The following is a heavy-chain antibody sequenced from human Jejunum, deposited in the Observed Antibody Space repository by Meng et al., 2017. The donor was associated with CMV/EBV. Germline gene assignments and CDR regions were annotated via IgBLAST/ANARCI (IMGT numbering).Heavy chain of an antibody. Sequence: VSGFTFSDHCMAWVRQAPEKGLEWVGRIRNKADGHTTEYAASVKGRFTISRDDSQNSLYLQMKGLKTEDSAVYYCTRASVGATSFDYWSQGTLVTVSS. CDR1: GFTFSDHC. CDR3: TRASVGATSFDY. D-gene: IGHD1-26*01. V-gene: IGHV3-72*01. J-gene: IGHJ4*02. CDR2: IRNKADGHTT.